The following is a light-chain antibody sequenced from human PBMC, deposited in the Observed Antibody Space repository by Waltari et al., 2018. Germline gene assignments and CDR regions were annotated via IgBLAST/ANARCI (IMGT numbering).Light chain of an antibody. CDR1: HSVSSN. V-gene: IGKV3-15*01. CDR2: GAS. CDR3: QQDNNWPPRLT. Sequence: EIVMTQSPATLSVSPGERATLSCRASHSVSSNLAWYQQKPGQAPRLLIYGASTRATGNPARFSGSGSGTEFTLTISSLQSEDFAVYYCQQDNNWPPRLTFGPGTKVDIK. J-gene: IGKJ3*01.